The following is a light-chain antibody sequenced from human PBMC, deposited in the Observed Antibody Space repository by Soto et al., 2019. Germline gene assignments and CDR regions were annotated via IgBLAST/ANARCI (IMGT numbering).Light chain of an antibody. V-gene: IGLV1-44*01. CDR3: AAWDDSLNGEV. Sequence: QAVVTQPPSASGTPGQRVTISCSGSSSNIGSNTVNWYQQLPGTAPKLLIYSNNQRPSGVPDRFSGSKSGTSASLAISGLQSEDEADYYCAAWDDSLNGEVFGEGTKVTVL. J-gene: IGLJ2*01. CDR2: SNN. CDR1: SSNIGSNT.